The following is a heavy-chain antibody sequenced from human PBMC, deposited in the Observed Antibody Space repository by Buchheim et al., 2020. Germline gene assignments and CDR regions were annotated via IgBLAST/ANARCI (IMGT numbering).Heavy chain of an antibody. CDR1: GYTFTSYD. Sequence: QVQLVQSGAEVKKPGASVKVSCKASGYTFTSYDINWVRQATGQGLEWMGWMNPNSGNTGYAQKFQGRVTMTRNTSISTAYMELNSLRSEDTAVYYCAREKADILTGYTIVYYYYGMDVWGQGTT. V-gene: IGHV1-8*01. D-gene: IGHD3-9*01. J-gene: IGHJ6*02. CDR2: MNPNSGNT. CDR3: AREKADILTGYTIVYYYYGMDV.